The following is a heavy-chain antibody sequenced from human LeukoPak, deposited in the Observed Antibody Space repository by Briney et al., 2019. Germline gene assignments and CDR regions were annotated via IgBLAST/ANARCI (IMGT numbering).Heavy chain of an antibody. CDR1: GFSFTTCW. J-gene: IGHJ4*02. V-gene: IGHV3-7*01. D-gene: IGHD5-18*01. CDR3: AKGHTSLAP. CDR2: IEQDGSEK. Sequence: GGSLRLSCAASGFSFTTCWMSWVRQAPGKGLEWVASIEQDGSEKYYVDSVKGRFTISRDNAKNSLFLQMNSLRAEDTAVYYCAKGHTSLAPGGQGALVTVSS.